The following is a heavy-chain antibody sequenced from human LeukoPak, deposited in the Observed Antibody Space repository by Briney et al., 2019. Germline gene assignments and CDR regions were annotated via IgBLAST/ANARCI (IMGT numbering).Heavy chain of an antibody. J-gene: IGHJ3*02. V-gene: IGHV4-30-2*02. Sequence: SQTLSLTCTVSGGSINSGGYYWSWIRQPPGKGLEWIGYIYHSGSTYYNPSLKSRVTISVDTSKNQFSLKLSSVTAADTAVYYCARTIAAAGTIAFDIWGQGTMVTVSS. D-gene: IGHD6-13*01. CDR1: GGSINSGGYY. CDR2: IYHSGST. CDR3: ARTIAAAGTIAFDI.